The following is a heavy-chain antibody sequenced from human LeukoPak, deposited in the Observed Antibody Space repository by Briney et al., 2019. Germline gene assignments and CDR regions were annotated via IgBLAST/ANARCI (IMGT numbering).Heavy chain of an antibody. V-gene: IGHV3-11*04. CDR1: GFTFSDYY. J-gene: IGHJ4*02. D-gene: IGHD3-22*01. CDR3: ARDYYDSSGYYHRD. Sequence: PGGSLRLSCAASGFTFSDYYMSWIRQAPGKGLEWVSYISSSGSTIYYADSVKGRFTISRDNAKNSLYLQMNSLRAEDTAVYYCARDYYDSSGYYHRDWGQGTLVTVSS. CDR2: ISSSGSTI.